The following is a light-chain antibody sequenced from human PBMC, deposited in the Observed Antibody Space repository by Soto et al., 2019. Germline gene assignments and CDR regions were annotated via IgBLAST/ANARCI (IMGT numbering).Light chain of an antibody. Sequence: DIQMTQSPSTLSASVGDRLTITCRASQSTSTWLAWYQQKPGKAQKLLIYKASSLRNGVPSRFSGSGSGTEFPLTICSLQPDDFASYYCQQYNGYPHTCGQGTKLEIK. CDR3: QQYNGYPHT. V-gene: IGKV1-5*03. CDR2: KAS. CDR1: QSTSTW. J-gene: IGKJ2*01.